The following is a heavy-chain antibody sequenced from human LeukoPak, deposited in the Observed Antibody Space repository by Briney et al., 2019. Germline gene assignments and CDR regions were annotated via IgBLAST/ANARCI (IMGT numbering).Heavy chain of an antibody. D-gene: IGHD3-22*01. CDR1: GGSISSYY. CDR2: IYTSGGT. CDR3: ARLAVYYYDSSGYYGYFDY. J-gene: IGHJ4*02. V-gene: IGHV4-4*07. Sequence: NPSETLSLTCTVSGGSISSYYWSWIRQPAGKGLEWIGRIYTSGGTNYNPSLKSRVTMSVDTSKNQFSLKLSSVTAADTAVYYCARLAVYYYDSSGYYGYFDYWGQGTLVTVSS.